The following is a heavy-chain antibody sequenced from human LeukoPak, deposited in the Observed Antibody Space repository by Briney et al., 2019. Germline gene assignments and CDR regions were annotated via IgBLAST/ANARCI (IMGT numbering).Heavy chain of an antibody. CDR2: ISSPSTTI. D-gene: IGHD6-6*01. V-gene: IGHV3-48*01. Sequence: GGSLRLSCAASEFTIRSYSMNWVRQAPGKGLEWVSFISSPSTTIYYTDSVKGRFTISRDNAKNSLYLQMNSLRAEDTAVYYCAREDSSSSHYYMDVWGKGTTVTVCS. CDR3: AREDSSSSHYYMDV. CDR1: EFTIRSYS. J-gene: IGHJ6*03.